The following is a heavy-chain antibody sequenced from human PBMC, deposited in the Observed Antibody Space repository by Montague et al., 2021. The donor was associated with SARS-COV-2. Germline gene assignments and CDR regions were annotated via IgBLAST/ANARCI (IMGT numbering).Heavy chain of an antibody. Sequence: SETLSLTCTVSGGSISGYYWSWIRQPPGKGLEWIGYIYYSGSTKYNPXXXSRVTVSVDRSKNQVSLKLSSVTAADTAVYYCARLLRSCTNGVCRTYYYYAMDVWGRGTTVTVS. D-gene: IGHD2-8*01. CDR2: IYYSGST. CDR1: GGSISGYY. CDR3: ARLLRSCTNGVCRTYYYYAMDV. J-gene: IGHJ6*02. V-gene: IGHV4-59*01.